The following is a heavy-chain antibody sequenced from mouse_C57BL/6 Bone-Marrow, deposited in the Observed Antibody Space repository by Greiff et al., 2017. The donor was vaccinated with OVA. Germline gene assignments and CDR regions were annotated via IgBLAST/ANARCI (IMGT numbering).Heavy chain of an antibody. Sequence: QVHVKQSGAELARPGASVKLSCKASGYTFTSYGISWVKQRTGQGLEWIGEIYPRSGNTYYNEKFKGKATLTADKSSSTAYMELRSLTSEDSAVYFCARRGLRPSWFAYWGQGTLVTVSA. CDR2: IYPRSGNT. CDR3: ARRGLRPSWFAY. J-gene: IGHJ3*01. D-gene: IGHD3-1*01. V-gene: IGHV1-81*01. CDR1: GYTFTSYG.